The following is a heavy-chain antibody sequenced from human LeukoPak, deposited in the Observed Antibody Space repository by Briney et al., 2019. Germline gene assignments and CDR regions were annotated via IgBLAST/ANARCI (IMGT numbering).Heavy chain of an antibody. D-gene: IGHD6-19*01. CDR1: GYTFTSYG. Sequence: ASVKVSCKASGYTFTSYGISWVRQAPGQGLEWMGWISAYNGNINYAQKLQGRVTMTTDTSTSTAYMELRSLRSDDTAVYYCARGGSLAVAPHQYYFDYWGQGTLVTVSS. J-gene: IGHJ4*02. CDR3: ARGGSLAVAPHQYYFDY. CDR2: ISAYNGNI. V-gene: IGHV1-18*01.